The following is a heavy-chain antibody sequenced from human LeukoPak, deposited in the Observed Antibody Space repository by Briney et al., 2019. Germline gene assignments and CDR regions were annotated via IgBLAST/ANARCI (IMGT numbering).Heavy chain of an antibody. J-gene: IGHJ6*02. D-gene: IGHD2-2*01. CDR3: ARDRYCSSTSRYSFYYYGMDV. V-gene: IGHV1-18*01. Sequence: GASVKVSCKASGYTFTSYGISWVRQAPGQGLEWMGWISAYNGNTNYAQKLQGRVTMTTDTSTSTAYMELRSLRSDDTAVYYCARDRYCSSTSRYSFYYYGMDVWGQGTTVTVSS. CDR1: GYTFTSYG. CDR2: ISAYNGNT.